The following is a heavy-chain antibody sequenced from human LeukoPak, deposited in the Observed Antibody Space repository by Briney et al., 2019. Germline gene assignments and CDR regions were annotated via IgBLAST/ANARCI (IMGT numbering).Heavy chain of an antibody. J-gene: IGHJ5*02. D-gene: IGHD2-2*01. Sequence: PSETLSLTCSVTGDSLTSGNYWGWIRQPPGKTLEWIGSVYHTGSTYYNPSLKSRVTISVDTSKNQFPLKLNSVTAADTAVYYCARTTEDCSSTSCYQYWFDPWGQGTLVTVSS. CDR1: GDSLTSGNY. V-gene: IGHV4-38-2*01. CDR3: ARTTEDCSSTSCYQYWFDP. CDR2: VYHTGST.